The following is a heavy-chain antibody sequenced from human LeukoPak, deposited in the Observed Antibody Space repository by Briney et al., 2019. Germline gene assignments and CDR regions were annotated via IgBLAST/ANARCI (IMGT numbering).Heavy chain of an antibody. V-gene: IGHV3-7*01. CDR1: GFTFSSYW. CDR3: ARDVLQSFDV. J-gene: IGHJ3*01. D-gene: IGHD4-11*01. CDR2: IDQDGGAK. Sequence: PGGSLRLSCVASGFTFSSYWMSWVRQAPGKGLEWVANIDQDGGAKYYVASVKGRFTISRDNAKNSLYLQMNGLRAEDTAVYYCARDVLQSFDVWGQGTMVTVSS.